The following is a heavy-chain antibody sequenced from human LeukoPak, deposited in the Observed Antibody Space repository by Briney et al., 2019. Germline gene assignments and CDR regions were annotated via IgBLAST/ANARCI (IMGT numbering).Heavy chain of an antibody. D-gene: IGHD4-17*01. J-gene: IGHJ4*02. Sequence: ASVKVSCKASGYTFTNYAVKWVRQAPGQGLEWMGWINTNTGNPTYAQGFTGRFVLSLDTSVNTAYLEISSLKPEDTAVYYCARDGLTTAAFDYWGQGTLVTVSS. CDR3: ARDGLTTAAFDY. V-gene: IGHV7-4-1*02. CDR1: GYTFTNYA. CDR2: INTNTGNP.